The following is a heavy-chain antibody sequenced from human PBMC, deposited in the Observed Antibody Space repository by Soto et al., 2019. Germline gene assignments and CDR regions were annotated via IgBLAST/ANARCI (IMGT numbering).Heavy chain of an antibody. CDR2: INYSGST. CDR3: ARVARMSSAGSWSPEL. J-gene: IGHJ2*01. D-gene: IGHD6-13*01. Sequence: TSETLSLTCGVYGGSFSDYWWSWIRQPPGRGLEWIGEINYSGSTHYNPSLKSRVTISVDTSKKQVSLKVTSVTAADTAVYFCARVARMSSAGSWSPELWGRGTLVTVSS. CDR1: GGSFSDYW. V-gene: IGHV4-34*01.